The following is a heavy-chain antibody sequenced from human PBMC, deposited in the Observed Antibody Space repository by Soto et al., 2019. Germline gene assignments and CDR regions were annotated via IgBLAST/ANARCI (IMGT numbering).Heavy chain of an antibody. Sequence: QVQLVQSGAEVKKPGASVKVSCKASGYIFTSYYMHWVRQAPGQGLERRGTIDPSAGSTTYAQNFQSSVTMARDTSTSTFYLEQNRLRSEDTAVYYCTVSPGPTGTTLYYFDYWGQGTLVTVSS. CDR2: IDPSAGST. D-gene: IGHD1-1*01. J-gene: IGHJ4*02. CDR1: GYIFTSYY. V-gene: IGHV1-46*01. CDR3: TVSPGPTGTTLYYFDY.